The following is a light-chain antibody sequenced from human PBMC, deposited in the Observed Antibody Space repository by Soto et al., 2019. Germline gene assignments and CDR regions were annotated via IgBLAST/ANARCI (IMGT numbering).Light chain of an antibody. Sequence: DIQMTQSPSSLSASVGDRVTIICRASQNITTSLNWFQQRPGKGPKLLIFRTSNLRSGVPSTFSGSRSGTEFTLTIGSLQPEDFAVYFCQQSYSAPPTFGQGTKLEIK. CDR3: QQSYSAPPT. J-gene: IGKJ2*01. CDR2: RTS. V-gene: IGKV1-39*01. CDR1: QNITTS.